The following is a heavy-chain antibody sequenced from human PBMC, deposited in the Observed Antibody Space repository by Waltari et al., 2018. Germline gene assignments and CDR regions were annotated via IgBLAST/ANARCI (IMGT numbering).Heavy chain of an antibody. D-gene: IGHD2-15*01. V-gene: IGHV3-64*07. J-gene: IGHJ4*02. CDR2: ITGNGGTT. CDR3: ARIFHVNGGSYYDY. Sequence: EVQLLESGGGLVQPGGSLRLSCAAPGFTFSSYAMHWVRQAPGKGLEYVSAITGNGGTTFYAESVEGRFTISRDNSKNTLFLQMGSLRPEDMAVYFCARIFHVNGGSYYDYWGQGTLVTVSS. CDR1: GFTFSSYA.